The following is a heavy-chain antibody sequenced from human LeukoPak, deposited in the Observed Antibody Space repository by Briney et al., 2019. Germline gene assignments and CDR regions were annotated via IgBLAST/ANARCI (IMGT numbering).Heavy chain of an antibody. Sequence: GGSLRLSCAASGFTVSSNYMSWVRQAPGKGLEWVSVIYSGGSTYYADSVKGRFTISRDNSKNTLYLQMNSLRAEDTAVYYCARKSQPAGVFDYWGQGTLVTVSS. D-gene: IGHD2-2*01. CDR2: IYSGGST. V-gene: IGHV3-66*01. J-gene: IGHJ4*02. CDR3: ARKSQPAGVFDY. CDR1: GFTVSSNY.